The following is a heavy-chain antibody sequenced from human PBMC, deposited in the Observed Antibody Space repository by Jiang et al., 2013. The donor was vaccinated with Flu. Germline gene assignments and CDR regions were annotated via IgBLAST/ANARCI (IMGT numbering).Heavy chain of an antibody. Sequence: FTISRDNAKNSLYLRMNSLRAEDTAVYYCARGSYNILTGYYSLFDYWGQGTLVTVSS. J-gene: IGHJ4*02. D-gene: IGHD3-9*01. CDR3: ARGSYNILTGYYSLFDY. V-gene: IGHV3-11*01.